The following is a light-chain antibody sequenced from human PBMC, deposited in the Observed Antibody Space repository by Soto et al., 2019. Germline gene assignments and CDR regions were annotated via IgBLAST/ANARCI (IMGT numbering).Light chain of an antibody. CDR2: WAS. CDR3: QQYYSTWT. V-gene: IGKV4-1*01. Sequence: DIVMTQSPDSLAVSLGERATINCKSSQSVLYSSNNKNHLAWFQQKPGQPPKLLIYWASTRESGVPDRFSGSGSGTDFTLTISSLQADDVAVYYCQQYYSTWTFGQGTKVEIK. J-gene: IGKJ1*01. CDR1: QSVLYSSNNKNH.